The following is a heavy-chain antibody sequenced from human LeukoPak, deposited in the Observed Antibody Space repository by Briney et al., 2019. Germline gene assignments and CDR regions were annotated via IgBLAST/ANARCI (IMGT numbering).Heavy chain of an antibody. V-gene: IGHV3-48*03. CDR3: ARVGLDRRGYSGYEAFDY. CDR1: GFTFSDYE. D-gene: IGHD5-12*01. Sequence: GGSLRLSCAASGFTFSDYEMNWVRQAPGKGLEWLSHISISGTTIYYADAVKGRFTISRDNAKNSLYLQINSLRAEDTAVYYCARVGLDRRGYSGYEAFDYWGQGTLVTVSS. J-gene: IGHJ4*02. CDR2: ISISGTTI.